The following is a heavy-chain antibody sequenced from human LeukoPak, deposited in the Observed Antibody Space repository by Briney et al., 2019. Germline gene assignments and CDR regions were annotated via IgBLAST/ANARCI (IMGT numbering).Heavy chain of an antibody. V-gene: IGHV3-30*02. Sequence: GGSLRLSCAASGFTFSSYGMHWVRQAPGKGLEWVSFIRYDGSNEYYADSVRGRFTISRDNSKNTLYLQMNSLRAEDTAVYYCVRVNTYYYDSSPSWGQGTLVIVSS. J-gene: IGHJ4*02. D-gene: IGHD3-22*01. CDR2: IRYDGSNE. CDR3: VRVNTYYYDSSPS. CDR1: GFTFSSYG.